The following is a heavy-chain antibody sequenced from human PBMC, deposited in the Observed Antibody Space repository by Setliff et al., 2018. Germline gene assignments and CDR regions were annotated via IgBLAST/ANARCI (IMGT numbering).Heavy chain of an antibody. CDR3: AKELAVAGSCIDY. CDR1: GFTFSRYW. V-gene: IGHV3-33*06. D-gene: IGHD6-19*01. J-gene: IGHJ4*02. CDR2: IWYDGSNK. Sequence: HPGGSLRLSCVTSGFTFSRYWMSWVRQAPGKGLEWVAVIWYDGSNKYYADSVQGRFTISRDISKNTLYLQMNNLRAEDTAVYYCAKELAVAGSCIDYWGQGTLVTVSS.